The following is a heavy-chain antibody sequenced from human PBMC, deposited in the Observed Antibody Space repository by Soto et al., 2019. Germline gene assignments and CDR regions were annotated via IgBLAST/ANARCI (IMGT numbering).Heavy chain of an antibody. CDR3: ARGGTLFDY. CDR2: IYHSGST. Sequence: SVTLSLTCAVSGGSISSGGYSWSWIRQPPGKGLEWIGYIYHSGSTYYNPSLKSRVTISVDRSKNQFSLKLSSVTAADTAVYYCARGGTLFDYWGQGTLVTVSS. CDR1: GGSISSGGYS. V-gene: IGHV4-30-2*01. J-gene: IGHJ4*02. D-gene: IGHD1-1*01.